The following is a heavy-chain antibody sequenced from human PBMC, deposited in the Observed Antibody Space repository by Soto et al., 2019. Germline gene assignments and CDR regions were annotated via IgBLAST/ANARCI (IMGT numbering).Heavy chain of an antibody. Sequence: EVQLVESGGGLVQPGGSLRLSCVTSGLTFSTYWMSWVRQAPGKGLEWVANINQDGRAKYYLDSVKGRFTISRDNAENSRYLQMNSLIAEDTAVYYWARDVWCGKASIFDYWGWGNRVTVSS. J-gene: IGHJ4*02. D-gene: IGHD2-21*01. CDR2: INQDGRAK. CDR3: ARDVWCGKASIFDY. V-gene: IGHV3-7*01. CDR1: GLTFSTYW.